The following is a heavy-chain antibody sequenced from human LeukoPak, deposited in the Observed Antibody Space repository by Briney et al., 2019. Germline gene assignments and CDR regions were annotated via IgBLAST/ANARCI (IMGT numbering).Heavy chain of an antibody. D-gene: IGHD3-22*01. CDR3: ARGGYYDSSGYYYVDY. Sequence: GGSLRLSCAASGFTFDDYGMSWVRQAPGKGLEWVSGINWNGGSTGYADSVKGRFTISRDNAKNSLYLQMNSLRAEDTAVYHCARGGYYDSSGYYYVDYWGQGTLVTVSS. CDR2: INWNGGST. CDR1: GFTFDDYG. V-gene: IGHV3-20*01. J-gene: IGHJ4*02.